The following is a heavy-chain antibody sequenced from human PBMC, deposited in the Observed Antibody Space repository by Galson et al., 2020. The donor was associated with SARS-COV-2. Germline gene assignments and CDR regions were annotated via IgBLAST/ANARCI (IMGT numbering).Heavy chain of an antibody. V-gene: IGHV4-39*01. J-gene: IGHJ5*02. CDR2: IYYSGST. D-gene: IGHD3-3*01. CDR1: GGSISSSSYY. Sequence: SETLSLTCTVSGGSISSSSYYWGWIRQPPGKGLEWIGSIYYSGSTYYNPSLKSRVTISVDTSKNQFSLKLSSVTAADTAVYYCARGSAGTYYDFWSGYSNWFDPWGQGTLVTVSS. CDR3: ARGSAGTYYDFWSGYSNWFDP.